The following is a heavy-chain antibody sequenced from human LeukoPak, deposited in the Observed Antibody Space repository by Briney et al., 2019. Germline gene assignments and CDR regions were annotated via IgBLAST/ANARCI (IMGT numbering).Heavy chain of an antibody. CDR1: GGSISSSNW. V-gene: IGHV4-4*02. Sequence: PSGTLSLTCAVSGGSISSSNWWSWVRQPPGKGLEWIGEIYHSGSTNYNPSLKSRVTISVDKSKNQFSLKLSSVTAADTAVYHCARDKELAAAGNWFDPWGQGTLVTVSS. D-gene: IGHD6-13*01. CDR3: ARDKELAAAGNWFDP. J-gene: IGHJ5*02. CDR2: IYHSGST.